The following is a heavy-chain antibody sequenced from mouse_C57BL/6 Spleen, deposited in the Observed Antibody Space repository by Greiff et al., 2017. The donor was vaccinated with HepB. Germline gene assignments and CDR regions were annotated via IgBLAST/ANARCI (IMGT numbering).Heavy chain of an antibody. CDR2: INPSTGGT. J-gene: IGHJ2*01. CDR3: ARRARGFDY. Sequence: VQLQQSGPELVKPGASVKISCKASGYSFTGYYMNWVKQSPEKSLEWIGEINPSTGGTTYNQKFKAKATLTVDKSSSTAYMRLKSLTSEDSAVYYCARRARGFDYWGQGTTLTVSS. V-gene: IGHV1-42*01. D-gene: IGHD3-3*01. CDR1: GYSFTGYY.